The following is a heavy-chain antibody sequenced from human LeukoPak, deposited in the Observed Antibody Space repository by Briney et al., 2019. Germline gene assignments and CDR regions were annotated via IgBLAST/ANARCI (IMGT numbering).Heavy chain of an antibody. CDR1: GFTFSSYA. Sequence: GGSLRLSCAASGFTFSSYAMSWVRQVPGKGREWVSAISGNSGSTYYDDSVKGRFTISRDNSKNTLYLRMNSLRAEDTAVYYCAKEAFAVVPAAKSDYWGQGTLVAVSP. CDR3: AKEAFAVVPAAKSDY. V-gene: IGHV3-23*01. J-gene: IGHJ4*02. D-gene: IGHD2-2*01. CDR2: ISGNSGST.